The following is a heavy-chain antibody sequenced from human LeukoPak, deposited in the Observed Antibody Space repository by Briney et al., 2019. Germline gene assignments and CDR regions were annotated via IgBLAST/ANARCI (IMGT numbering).Heavy chain of an antibody. CDR2: ISGSGGST. J-gene: IGHJ4*02. Sequence: GGSLRLSCAASGFTFSNYGMSWVRQAPGKGLEWVSAISGSGGSTYYADSVKGRFTISRDNSKNTLYLQMNSLRAEDTAVYYCANSGGSIVVVPASLGYWGQGTLVTVSS. CDR1: GFTFSNYG. CDR3: ANSGGSIVVVPASLGY. D-gene: IGHD2-2*01. V-gene: IGHV3-23*01.